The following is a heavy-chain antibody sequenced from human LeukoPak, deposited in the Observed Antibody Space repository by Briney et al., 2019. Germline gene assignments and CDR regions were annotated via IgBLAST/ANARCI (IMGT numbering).Heavy chain of an antibody. CDR2: IYYSGST. CDR1: GGSISSSSYY. D-gene: IGHD6-6*01. Sequence: SETLSLTCTVSGGSISSSSYYWGWIRQPPGKGLEWIGSIYYSGSTYYNPSLKSRVTISVDTSKNQFSLKLSSVTVADTALYYCARVSSSSDLWAFDIWGQGTMATVSS. CDR3: ARVSSSSDLWAFDI. V-gene: IGHV4-39*01. J-gene: IGHJ3*02.